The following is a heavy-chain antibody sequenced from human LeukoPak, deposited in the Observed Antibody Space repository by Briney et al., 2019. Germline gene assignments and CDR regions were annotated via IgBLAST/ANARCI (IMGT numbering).Heavy chain of an antibody. J-gene: IGHJ4*02. Sequence: GGSLRLSCAASGFTFSSYSMNWVRQAPGKGLEWVSYISSSSSTIYYADSVKGRFTISRDNAKNSLYLQMNSLRAENTAVYYCARGKSSKQQVARLLDYWGQGTLVTVSS. CDR3: ARGKSSKQQVARLLDY. CDR2: ISSSSSTI. CDR1: GFTFSSYS. D-gene: IGHD6-13*01. V-gene: IGHV3-48*01.